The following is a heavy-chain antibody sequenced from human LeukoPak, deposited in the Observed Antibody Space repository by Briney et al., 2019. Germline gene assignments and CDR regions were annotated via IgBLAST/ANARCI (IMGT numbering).Heavy chain of an antibody. V-gene: IGHV4-34*01. CDR1: GGSFSGYY. J-gene: IGHJ4*02. CDR2: ISHSGST. Sequence: PSETLSLTCAVYGGSFSGYYWSWIRQPPGKGLEWIGEISHSGSTNYNPSLKSRVTISVDTSKNQFSLKLSSVTAADTAVYYCARASRVGLSADYWGQGTLVTVSS. D-gene: IGHD1-26*01. CDR3: ARASRVGLSADY.